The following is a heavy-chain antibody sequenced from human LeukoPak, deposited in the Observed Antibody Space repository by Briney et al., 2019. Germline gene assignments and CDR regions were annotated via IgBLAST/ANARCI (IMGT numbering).Heavy chain of an antibody. V-gene: IGHV3-23*01. J-gene: IGHJ4*02. CDR3: AKGSGYGGNSNFDY. CDR2: ITGRGGTT. D-gene: IGHD4-23*01. Sequence: PGGSLRLSCAASGFTFSTCAMYWVRQAPGKGLDWVSGITGRGGTTYYADSVKGRFTISRDNSKNTLYLQMNSLRADDTAVYYCAKGSGYGGNSNFDYWGQGALVTVSS. CDR1: GFTFSTCA.